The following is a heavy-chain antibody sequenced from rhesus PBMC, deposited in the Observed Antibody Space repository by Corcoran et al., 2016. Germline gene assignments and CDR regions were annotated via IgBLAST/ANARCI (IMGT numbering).Heavy chain of an antibody. V-gene: IGHV4S7*01. CDR1: GGSIISSNW. CDR2: IYGDSGST. D-gene: IGHD5-36*02. CDR3: ARRLATVTLSYFDY. J-gene: IGHJ4*01. Sequence: QVQLQESGPGLVKPSETLSLTCAVSGGSIISSNWWVWIRQDSGMGLGWVGYIYGDSGSTSYHPSLKSRVSISTDTSKNQFSLKLSSVTAADTAVYYCARRLATVTLSYFDYWGQGVLVTVSS.